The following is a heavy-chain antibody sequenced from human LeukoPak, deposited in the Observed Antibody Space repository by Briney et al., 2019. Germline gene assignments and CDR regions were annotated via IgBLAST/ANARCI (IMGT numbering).Heavy chain of an antibody. CDR2: IYYSGST. Sequence: SETLSLTCTVSGGSISSYYWSWIRQPPGKGLEWIGYIYYSGSTNYNPSLKSRVTISVDTSKNQFSLKLSSVTAADTAVYYCARDPNYDSSGYYWYFDLWGRGTLVTVSS. D-gene: IGHD3-22*01. J-gene: IGHJ2*01. CDR3: ARDPNYDSSGYYWYFDL. CDR1: GGSISSYY. V-gene: IGHV4-59*12.